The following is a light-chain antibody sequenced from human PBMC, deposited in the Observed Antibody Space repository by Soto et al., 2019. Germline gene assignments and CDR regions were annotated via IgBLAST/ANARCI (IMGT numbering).Light chain of an antibody. V-gene: IGKV1-39*01. CDR3: QQSYSTPYT. Sequence: DIKMTQSPSSLSASVGDRVTITCRASQSISSYLNWYQQKPGKAPKLLIYAASSLQSGVPSRFSGSGSGTDFTLNISSLQPEDFATYHCQQSYSTPYTFGQGTKLEIK. CDR2: AAS. J-gene: IGKJ2*01. CDR1: QSISSY.